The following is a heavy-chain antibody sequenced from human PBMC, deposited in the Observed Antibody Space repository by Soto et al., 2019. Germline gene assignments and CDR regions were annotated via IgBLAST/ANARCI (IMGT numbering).Heavy chain of an antibody. V-gene: IGHV3-21*01. D-gene: IGHD1-1*01. J-gene: IGHJ6*02. CDR2: ISSSSSYI. CDR1: GLTFSSYS. CDR3: ARVWAARERAYYYYGMDV. Sequence: GGSLRLSCAASGLTFSSYSMNWVRQAPGKGLEWVSSISSSSSYIYYADSVKGRFTTSRDNAKNSLYLQMNSLRAEDTAVYYCARVWAARERAYYYYGMDVWGQGTTVTVSS.